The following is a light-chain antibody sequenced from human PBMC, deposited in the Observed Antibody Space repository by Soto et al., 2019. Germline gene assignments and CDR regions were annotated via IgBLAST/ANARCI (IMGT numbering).Light chain of an antibody. CDR2: GAS. CDR3: QQYGSSPWT. Sequence: EIVLTQSPGTLSLSPGERATLSCRASQSVSSSYLAWYQQKPGQAPRPLIYGASSRAIGIPDRFSGSGSGTSFTLTISRLEPEDFAVYYCQQYGSSPWTFGQGTKLEIK. V-gene: IGKV3-20*01. CDR1: QSVSSSY. J-gene: IGKJ1*01.